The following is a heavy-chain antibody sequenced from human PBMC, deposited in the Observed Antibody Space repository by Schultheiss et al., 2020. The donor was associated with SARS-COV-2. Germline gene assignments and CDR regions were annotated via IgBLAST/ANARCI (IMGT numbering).Heavy chain of an antibody. Sequence: GGSLRLSCAASGFTFSRYGMHWVRQAPGKGLEWVAVIWYDGSNKYYPDSVKGRFTISRDNSKNTLYLQMNSLRAEDTAIYYCARDPTYCSCDCSVDYWGQGTLVTVSS. CDR3: ARDPTYCSCDCSVDY. D-gene: IGHD2-21*02. CDR1: GFTFSRYG. V-gene: IGHV3-33*01. J-gene: IGHJ4*02. CDR2: IWYDGSNK.